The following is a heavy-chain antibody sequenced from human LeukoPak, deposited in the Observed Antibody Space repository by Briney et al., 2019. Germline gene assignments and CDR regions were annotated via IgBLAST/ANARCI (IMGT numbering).Heavy chain of an antibody. CDR2: INPNSGGT. D-gene: IGHD3-9*01. Sequence: ASVKVSCKASGYTFTGYYMHWVRQAPGQGLEWMGWINPNSGGTNYAQKFQGWVTMTRDTSISTAYMELSRLRSDDTAVYYCARERTPYYDILTGYDLYYGMDVWGQGTTVTVSS. CDR3: ARERTPYYDILTGYDLYYGMDV. J-gene: IGHJ6*02. CDR1: GYTFTGYY. V-gene: IGHV1-2*04.